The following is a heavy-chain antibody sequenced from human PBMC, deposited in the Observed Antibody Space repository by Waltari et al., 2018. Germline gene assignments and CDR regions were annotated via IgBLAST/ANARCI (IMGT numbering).Heavy chain of an antibody. Sequence: QVQLQQWGAGLLKPSETLSLTCAVYGGSFSGYYWSWIRQPPGKGLEWIGEINNSGSTNYNPSLKSRVTISVDTSKNQFSLKLSSVTAADTAVYYCARAGSVQRTGNHSFDYWGQGTLVTVSS. CDR2: INNSGST. CDR1: GGSFSGYY. CDR3: ARAGSVQRTGNHSFDY. J-gene: IGHJ4*02. D-gene: IGHD7-27*01. V-gene: IGHV4-34*01.